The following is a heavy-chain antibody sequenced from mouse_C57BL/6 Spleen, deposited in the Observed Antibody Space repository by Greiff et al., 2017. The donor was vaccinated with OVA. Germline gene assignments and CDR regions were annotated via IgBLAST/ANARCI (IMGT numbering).Heavy chain of an antibody. V-gene: IGHV5-9-1*02. Sequence: EVQLVESGEGLVKPGGSLKLSCAASGFTFSSYAMSWVRQTPEKRLEWVAYISSGGDYIYYADTVKGRFTISRDNARNTLYLQMSSLKSEDTAMYYCTRGGGSDGYYPWFAYWGQGTLVTVSA. J-gene: IGHJ3*01. CDR2: ISSGGDYI. CDR3: TRGGGSDGYYPWFAY. CDR1: GFTFSSYA. D-gene: IGHD2-3*01.